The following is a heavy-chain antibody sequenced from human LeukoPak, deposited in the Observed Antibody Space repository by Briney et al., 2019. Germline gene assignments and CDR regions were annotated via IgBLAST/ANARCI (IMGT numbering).Heavy chain of an antibody. CDR3: ASLYGSGSYFPFP. J-gene: IGHJ5*02. CDR2: IYSGGST. V-gene: IGHV3-66*01. Sequence: GGSLRLSCAASGFTVSSNYMSWVRQAPGKGLEWVSIIYSGGSTYYADSVKGRFTISRDNSKNTLYLQMNSLRAEDTAVYYCASLYGSGSYFPFPWGQGTLVTVSS. CDR1: GFTVSSNY. D-gene: IGHD3-10*01.